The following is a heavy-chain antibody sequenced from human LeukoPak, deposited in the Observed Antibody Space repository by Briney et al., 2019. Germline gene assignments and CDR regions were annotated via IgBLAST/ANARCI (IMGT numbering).Heavy chain of an antibody. CDR3: ARDIAAAGYFDY. CDR2: IYSGGST. CDR1: GFTVSSNY. Sequence: GGSLRLSCAASGFTVSSNYMSWVRQAPGKGLEWVSVIYSGGSTYYADSVKGRFTISRDNSKNTLYLQMNSLRAEDTAVYYCARDIAAAGYFDYSGQGTLVPVSS. J-gene: IGHJ4*02. V-gene: IGHV3-53*01. D-gene: IGHD6-13*01.